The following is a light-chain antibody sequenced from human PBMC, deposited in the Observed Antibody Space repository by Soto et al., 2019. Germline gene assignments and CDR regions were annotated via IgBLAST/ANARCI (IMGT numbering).Light chain of an antibody. J-gene: IGKJ2*04. CDR1: QSISNN. CDR2: DAT. V-gene: IGKV3-15*01. Sequence: EIVMTQSPSTLSVSPGDRATLSCRASQSISNNLAWYQQKPGQAPRLLLHDATTRATGIPARFSGSGFGTEFTLTISSLQSEDFAVYYCQQYNNWPPCSFGQGTKVDIK. CDR3: QQYNNWPPCS.